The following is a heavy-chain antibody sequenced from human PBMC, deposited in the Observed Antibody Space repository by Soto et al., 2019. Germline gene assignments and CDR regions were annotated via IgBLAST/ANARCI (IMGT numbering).Heavy chain of an antibody. V-gene: IGHV3-30*03. D-gene: IGHD1-26*01. CDR2: ISNDGSET. J-gene: IGHJ6*02. Sequence: QVXLGXSGGGVVQPGXXLXXXCAASXFTFSSYVMHWVRQAPGKGXXXXXVISNDGSETYVADSVRGRFXIXXXXXXXXXXXXXXXXXXXXXAVYYCAKEKYSGSHSRYYGMDVWGQGTTITV. CDR1: XFTFSSYV. CDR3: AKEKYSGSHSRYYGMDV.